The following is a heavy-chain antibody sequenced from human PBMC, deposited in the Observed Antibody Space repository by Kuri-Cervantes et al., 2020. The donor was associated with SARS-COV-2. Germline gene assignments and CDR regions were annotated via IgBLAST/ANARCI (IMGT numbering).Heavy chain of an antibody. Sequence: GESLKISCAASGFTFSGHWIHWVRQAPGKGLVWVSRISPDGSYTNNADSVKGRFTISRDNSKNTLYLQMNSLRAEDTAVYYCARDPMSGDSSGYYYHPYYFDYWGQGTLVTVSS. CDR3: ARDPMSGDSSGYYYHPYYFDY. CDR1: GFTFSGHW. V-gene: IGHV3-74*01. CDR2: ISPDGSYT. D-gene: IGHD3-22*01. J-gene: IGHJ4*02.